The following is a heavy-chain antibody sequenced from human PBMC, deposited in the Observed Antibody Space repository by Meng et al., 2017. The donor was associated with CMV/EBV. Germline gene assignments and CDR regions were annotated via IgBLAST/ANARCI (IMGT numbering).Heavy chain of an antibody. V-gene: IGHV4-39*07. CDR3: ARVRGTFDY. J-gene: IGHJ4*02. Sequence: LQLQESGPGLVKPSETLYLTCTVSGGSIGSSSYYWGWIRQPPGKGLEWIGSIYYSGSTYYNPSLKSRVTISVDTSKNQFSLKLSSVTAADTAVYYCARVRGTFDYWGQGTLVTVSS. D-gene: IGHD3-16*01. CDR2: IYYSGST. CDR1: GGSIGSSSYY.